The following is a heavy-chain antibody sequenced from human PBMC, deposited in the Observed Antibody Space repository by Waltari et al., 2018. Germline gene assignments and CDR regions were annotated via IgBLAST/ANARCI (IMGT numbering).Heavy chain of an antibody. J-gene: IGHJ6*03. CDR1: GGTFSSYA. CDR2: IIPIFGTA. V-gene: IGHV1-69*12. CDR3: ARVSPRGILTGQIPHYYMDV. Sequence: QVQLVQSGAEVKKPGSSVKVSCKASGGTFSSYAISWVRQAPGQGLEWMGGIIPIFGTANYAQKFQGRVTITADESTSTAYMELSSLRSEDTAVYYCARVSPRGILTGQIPHYYMDVWGKGTTVTISS. D-gene: IGHD3-9*01.